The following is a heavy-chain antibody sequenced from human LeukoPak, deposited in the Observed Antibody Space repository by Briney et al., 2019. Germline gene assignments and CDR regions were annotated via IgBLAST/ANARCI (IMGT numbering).Heavy chain of an antibody. Sequence: GGSLKLSCAASGFSFSSYAMSWVRQARGKGLEWVSSISGSGDNTYYAESVKGRFTISRGNSKNTLFLQMNSLRAEDTAVFYCAKRSGYTTGWFFDFWGQGTLVTVSS. CDR3: AKRSGYTTGWFFDF. J-gene: IGHJ4*02. CDR1: GFSFSSYA. D-gene: IGHD6-19*01. V-gene: IGHV3-23*01. CDR2: ISGSGDNT.